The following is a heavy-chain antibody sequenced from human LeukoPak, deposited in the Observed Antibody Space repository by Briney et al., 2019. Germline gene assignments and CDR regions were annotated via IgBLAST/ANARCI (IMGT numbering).Heavy chain of an antibody. D-gene: IGHD6-19*01. CDR3: ASLSMYSCSGWFCRS. V-gene: IGHV4-59*01. CDR2: AYYSGSN. Sequence: PSETLSLTCHVAGGYLATLNCSCLRQPPGKGMEWIGYAYYSGSNEYNPSLRSRVTMSADASRNQFSLTLRSVTAADTAIYYCASLSMYSCSGWFCRSWVQGTLVSVSS. CDR1: GGYLATLN. J-gene: IGHJ4*02.